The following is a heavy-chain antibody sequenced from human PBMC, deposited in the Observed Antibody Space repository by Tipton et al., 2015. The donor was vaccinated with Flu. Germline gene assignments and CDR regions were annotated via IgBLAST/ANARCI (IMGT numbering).Heavy chain of an antibody. Sequence: TLSLTCTVSGGSISSSLYYWGWIRQPPGKGLEWIGSIYYSGSTYYNPSLRSRVTISIDTSKNQFSLNLSSMTAADTAVYYCARDTIFGVAHWGQGTLVTVSS. CDR3: ARDTIFGVAH. CDR1: GGSISSSLYY. CDR2: IYYSGST. J-gene: IGHJ4*02. D-gene: IGHD3-3*01. V-gene: IGHV4-39*07.